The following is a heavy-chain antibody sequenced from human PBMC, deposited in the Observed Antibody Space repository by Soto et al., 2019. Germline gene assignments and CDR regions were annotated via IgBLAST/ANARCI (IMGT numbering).Heavy chain of an antibody. J-gene: IGHJ4*02. Sequence: QLQLQESGPGLVKPSETLSLTCTVSGGSISSSSYYWGWIRQPPGKGLEWIGSIYYSGSTYYNPSLKSRVTRSVDTSKNQFSLKLSSVTAADTAVYYCARLESGWPHYYFDYWGQGTLVTVSS. CDR1: GGSISSSSYY. CDR3: ARLESGWPHYYFDY. CDR2: IYYSGST. D-gene: IGHD6-19*01. V-gene: IGHV4-39*01.